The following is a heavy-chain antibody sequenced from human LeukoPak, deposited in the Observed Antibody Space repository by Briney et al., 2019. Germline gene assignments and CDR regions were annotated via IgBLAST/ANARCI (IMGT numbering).Heavy chain of an antibody. Sequence: GESLKISCKGSGYTFSNFWIAWVRQMPGKGLEWMGSIYPGDSDTRYSPSFQDQVTISADKSLATASLLWSSVKASDTAMYFCARLSDTTSWGQGTLVTVSS. D-gene: IGHD5-18*01. CDR2: IYPGDSDT. V-gene: IGHV5-51*01. CDR1: GYTFSNFW. J-gene: IGHJ5*02. CDR3: ARLSDTTS.